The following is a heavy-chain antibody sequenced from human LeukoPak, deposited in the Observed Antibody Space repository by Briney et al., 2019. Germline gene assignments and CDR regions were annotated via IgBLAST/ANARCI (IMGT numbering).Heavy chain of an antibody. V-gene: IGHV3-48*03. CDR2: IRSRVGKT. CDR1: ELTFDTYE. J-gene: IGHJ5*02. CDR3: ARDAREDGRFDP. D-gene: IGHD5-24*01. Sequence: GGSMSLSCAVAELTFDTYEINWVRQAPGNGLEWDSFIRSRVGKTNYGGSVKGRFTVPRDNAENSLCLQMNRQMAARTGVYYCARDAREDGRFDPWGQGTLVTLSS.